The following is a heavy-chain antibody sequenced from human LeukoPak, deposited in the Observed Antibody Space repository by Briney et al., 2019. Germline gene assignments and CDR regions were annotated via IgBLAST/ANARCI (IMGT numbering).Heavy chain of an antibody. CDR2: IYHSGST. V-gene: IGHV4-38-2*02. D-gene: IGHD4-17*01. J-gene: IGHJ6*04. Sequence: SETVSLTCTVSGYSITSGYFWGWIRQPPGKGLEWIGRIYHSGSTNYNSSLKSRVTISVDTSKNQISLELNSVTAAGTAVYYCARVGTVNYYYGMDVWGKGTTVTVSS. CDR1: GYSITSGYF. CDR3: ARVGTVNYYYGMDV.